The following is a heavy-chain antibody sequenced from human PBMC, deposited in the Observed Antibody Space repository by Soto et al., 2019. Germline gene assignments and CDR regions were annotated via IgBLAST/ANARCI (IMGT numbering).Heavy chain of an antibody. J-gene: IGHJ6*02. Sequence: SETLSLTCTVSGGSISSSNYHWGWIRQPPGKGLEWIGSMYYSGSTYYNPSLKSRVTISVDTSKNQFSLKLTSVTAADTAVYYCARKYLPYYGSGSPYGMDVWGQGTTVTVSS. CDR1: GGSISSSNYH. CDR2: MYYSGST. D-gene: IGHD3-10*01. V-gene: IGHV4-39*01. CDR3: ARKYLPYYGSGSPYGMDV.